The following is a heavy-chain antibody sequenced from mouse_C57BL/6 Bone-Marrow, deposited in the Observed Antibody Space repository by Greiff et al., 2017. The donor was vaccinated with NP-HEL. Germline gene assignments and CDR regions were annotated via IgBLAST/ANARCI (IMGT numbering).Heavy chain of an antibody. Sequence: QVQLQQPGAELVRPGTSVKLSCKASGYTFTSYWMHWVKPRPGHGLAWIGVLDPSDSYTNYNQKFKGKATLTVDTSSSTAYMQLSSLTSEDSAVYYCARLDSFAYWGQGTLVTVSA. CDR1: GYTFTSYW. CDR2: LDPSDSYT. CDR3: ARLDSFAY. J-gene: IGHJ3*01. V-gene: IGHV1-59*01.